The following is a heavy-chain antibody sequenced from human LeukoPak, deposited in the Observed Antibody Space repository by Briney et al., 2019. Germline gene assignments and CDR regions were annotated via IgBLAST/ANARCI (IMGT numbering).Heavy chain of an antibody. Sequence: GGSLRLSCAASGFTFSTHWMHLVRQAPGKGLMWVSRINPGGSSTNYVDSVKGRFTISRDNAQNTLHLQMNSLRAEDTAVYYCARDQSRVWFGELLPSPLDYWGQGTLVTVSS. CDR2: INPGGSST. CDR1: GFTFSTHW. J-gene: IGHJ4*02. V-gene: IGHV3-74*01. CDR3: ARDQSRVWFGELLPSPLDY. D-gene: IGHD3-10*01.